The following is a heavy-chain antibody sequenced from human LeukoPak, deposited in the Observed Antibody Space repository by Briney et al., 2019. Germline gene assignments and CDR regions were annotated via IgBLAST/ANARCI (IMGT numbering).Heavy chain of an antibody. D-gene: IGHD6-13*01. CDR2: INPSGGST. CDR1: GYTFTSYY. CDR3: ARAGAAAGTLGDY. Sequence: ASVKVSCKASGYTFTSYYMHWVRQAPGQGLEWMGIINPSGGSTSYAQKFQGRVTMTRDMSTSTVYMELSSLRSGDTAVYYCARAGAAAGTLGDYWGQGTLVTVSS. J-gene: IGHJ4*02. V-gene: IGHV1-46*01.